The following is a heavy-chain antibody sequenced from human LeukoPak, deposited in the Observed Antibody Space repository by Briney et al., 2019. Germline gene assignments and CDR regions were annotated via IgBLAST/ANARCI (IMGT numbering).Heavy chain of an antibody. CDR2: SNPSGGST. Sequence: ASVKVSCKASGYTFTSYYMHWVRQAPGQGLEGMGISNPSGGSTSYAQKFQSRVTMTRDTSTSTVYMELSSLRSEDTAVYYCARIRVGSWYYFDYWGQGTLVTVSS. CDR1: GYTFTSYY. V-gene: IGHV1-46*01. D-gene: IGHD6-13*01. J-gene: IGHJ4*02. CDR3: ARIRVGSWYYFDY.